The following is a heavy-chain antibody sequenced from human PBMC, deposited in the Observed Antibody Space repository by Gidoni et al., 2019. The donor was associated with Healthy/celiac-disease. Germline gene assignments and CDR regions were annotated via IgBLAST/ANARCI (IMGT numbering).Heavy chain of an antibody. V-gene: IGHV3-30*18. D-gene: IGHD2-15*01. J-gene: IGHJ4*02. CDR1: GFPFSSYG. CDR2: ISYDGSNK. Sequence: QVQLVESGGGVVQPGRSLRLSCAASGFPFSSYGMHWVRQAPGKGLEWVAVISYDGSNKYYADSVKGRFTISRDNSKNTLYLQMNSLRAEDTAVYYCAKDMIGGAATNYWGQGTLVTVSS. CDR3: AKDMIGGAATNY.